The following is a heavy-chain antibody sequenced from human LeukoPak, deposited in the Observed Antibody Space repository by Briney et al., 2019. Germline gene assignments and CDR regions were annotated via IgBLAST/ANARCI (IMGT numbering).Heavy chain of an antibody. CDR1: GYTFTGYY. D-gene: IGHD5-12*01. Sequence: GASVKVSCKASGYTFTGYYMHWVRQAPGQGLEWMGWINPNIGGTNYAQKFQGRVTMTRDTSISTAYMELSRLRSDDTAVYYCARDSARGYSGDALVDTAHGGVEYWGQGTLVTVSS. V-gene: IGHV1-2*02. J-gene: IGHJ4*02. CDR3: ARDSARGYSGDALVDTAHGGVEY. CDR2: INPNIGGT.